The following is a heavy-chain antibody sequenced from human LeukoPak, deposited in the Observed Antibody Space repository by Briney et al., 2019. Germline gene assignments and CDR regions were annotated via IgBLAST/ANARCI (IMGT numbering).Heavy chain of an antibody. J-gene: IGHJ4*02. CDR3: AAWGLYSY. CDR1: GFTISDYW. D-gene: IGHD4-11*01. CDR2: INLHGSVK. Sequence: AGGSLRLSCAASGFTISDYWMNWVPQAPGKELVGVDNINLHGSVKLHVDSVEGRFTISRDNAKNSLFLQMTSLKVEDTAVYYCAAWGLYSYWGQGTLVTVSS. V-gene: IGHV3-7*01.